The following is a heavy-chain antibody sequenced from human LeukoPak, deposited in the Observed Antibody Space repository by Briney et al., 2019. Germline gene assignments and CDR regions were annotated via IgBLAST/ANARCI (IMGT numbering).Heavy chain of an antibody. CDR1: GFTFDDYA. D-gene: IGHD2/OR15-2a*01. Sequence: GGSLRLSCAASGFTFDDYAMHWVRQAPGKGLVWVSRINSDGSSTSYADSVKGRFTISRDNAKNTLYLQMNSLRAEDTAVYYCARGPNSLALDWGQGTLVTVSS. J-gene: IGHJ4*02. CDR3: ARGPNSLALD. V-gene: IGHV3-74*01. CDR2: INSDGSST.